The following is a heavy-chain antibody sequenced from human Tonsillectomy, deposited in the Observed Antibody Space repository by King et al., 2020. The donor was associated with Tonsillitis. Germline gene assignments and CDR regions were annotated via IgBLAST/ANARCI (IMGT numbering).Heavy chain of an antibody. J-gene: IGHJ4*02. CDR3: AKGWVEMDA. CDR1: GFTFSSCA. Sequence: VQLVESGGGLVQPGGSLRLSCAASGFTFSSCAMTWVRQAPGMRLEWGSAISGSGGGTYYADSVKGRVTISRDNSKNTLYLQMNSLRAEDTAVYYCAKGWVEMDAWGQGTLVTVSS. CDR2: ISGSGGGT. V-gene: IGHV3-23*04. D-gene: IGHD5-24*01.